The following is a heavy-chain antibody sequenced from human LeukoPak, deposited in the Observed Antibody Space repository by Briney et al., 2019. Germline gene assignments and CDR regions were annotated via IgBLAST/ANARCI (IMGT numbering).Heavy chain of an antibody. CDR2: ISGGGGST. V-gene: IGHV3-23*01. CDR1: GFTFNNYA. Sequence: TGGSLRLSCAASGFTFNNYAMNWVRQAPGKGLEWVSAISGGGGSTYYADSVKGRFTISRDNSKNTLYLQMNSLRAEDTAVYYCATTYCSGGSCPNYFDYWGQGTLVTVSS. CDR3: ATTYCSGGSCPNYFDY. J-gene: IGHJ4*02. D-gene: IGHD2-15*01.